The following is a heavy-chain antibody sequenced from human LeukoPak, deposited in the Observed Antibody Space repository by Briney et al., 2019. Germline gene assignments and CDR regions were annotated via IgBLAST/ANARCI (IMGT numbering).Heavy chain of an antibody. V-gene: IGHV1-46*01. CDR2: INPSGGST. CDR3: ARGKDIAVATNYFDY. D-gene: IGHD6-19*01. CDR1: GYTFTSYY. J-gene: IGHJ4*02. Sequence: GASVKVSCKASGYTFTSYYLHWVRQAPGQGLEWMGIINPSGGSTSYAQKFQDRVTMTRDTSTSTVYMELSSLRSEDTAVYYCARGKDIAVATNYFDYWGQGTLVTVSS.